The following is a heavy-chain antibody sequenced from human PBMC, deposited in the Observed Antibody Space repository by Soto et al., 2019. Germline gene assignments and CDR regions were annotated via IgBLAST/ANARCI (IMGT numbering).Heavy chain of an antibody. J-gene: IGHJ5*02. D-gene: IGHD6-13*01. CDR2: IYYSGST. Sequence: SETLSLTCTVSGGSISSYYWSWIRQPPGKGLEWIGYIYYSGSTNYNPSLKSRVTISVDTSKNQFSLKLSSVTAADTAVYSCARVAGSSSWYGSSYNWFDPWGQGTLVTVSS. CDR3: ARVAGSSSWYGSSYNWFDP. V-gene: IGHV4-59*01. CDR1: GGSISSYY.